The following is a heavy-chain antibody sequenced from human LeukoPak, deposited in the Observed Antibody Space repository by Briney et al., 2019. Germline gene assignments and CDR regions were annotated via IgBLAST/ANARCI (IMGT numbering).Heavy chain of an antibody. CDR2: ISWNSGSI. D-gene: IGHD2-21*02. J-gene: IGHJ4*02. CDR1: GFTFDDYA. Sequence: PTGGSLRLSCAASGFTFDDYAMHWVRHAPGKGLEWVSGISWNSGSIGYADSVKGRFTISRDNAKNSLYLQMNSLRAEDTAVYYCAKHSEVVVTAPFDYWGQGTLVTVSS. V-gene: IGHV3-9*01. CDR3: AKHSEVVVTAPFDY.